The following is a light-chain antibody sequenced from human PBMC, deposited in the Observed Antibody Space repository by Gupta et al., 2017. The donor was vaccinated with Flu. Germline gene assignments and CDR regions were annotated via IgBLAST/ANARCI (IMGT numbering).Light chain of an antibody. CDR1: QSISIW. Sequence: DIQMTQSPSTLSASVGDRVTITCRASQSISIWLAWYQQKPGKAPKLLIYKASSLESGVPLRFSGSGSGTEFTLTITSLQPDDFATYYCQQDNSYSWTFGQGTKVEIK. V-gene: IGKV1-5*03. CDR3: QQDNSYSWT. CDR2: KAS. J-gene: IGKJ1*01.